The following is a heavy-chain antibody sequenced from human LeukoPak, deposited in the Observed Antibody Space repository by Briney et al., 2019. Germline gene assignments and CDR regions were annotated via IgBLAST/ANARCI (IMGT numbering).Heavy chain of an antibody. V-gene: IGHV1-69*04. D-gene: IGHD4-17*01. J-gene: IGHJ2*01. CDR1: GGTFSSYA. Sequence: RGASVKVSCKASGGTFSSYAISWVRQAPGQGLEWMGRIIPILGIANYAQKFQGRVTITADKSTSTAYMELSSLRSEDTAVYYCARDWGLTTVTTYGYFDHWGRGTLVTVSS. CDR3: ARDWGLTTVTTYGYFDH. CDR2: IIPILGIA.